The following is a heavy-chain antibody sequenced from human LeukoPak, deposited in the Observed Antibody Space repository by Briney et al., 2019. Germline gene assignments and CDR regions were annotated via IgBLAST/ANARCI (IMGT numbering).Heavy chain of an antibody. Sequence: PSETLSLTGTVSGGSISSGSYYWSWIRQPAGKRLEWIGRIYTSGSTNYNPSLKSRVTMSVDTSKNQFSLKLSSVTAADTAVYYCAREVEYFDWKAMGDYFDYWGQGTLVTVSS. V-gene: IGHV4-61*02. J-gene: IGHJ4*02. CDR2: IYTSGST. D-gene: IGHD3-9*01. CDR3: AREVEYFDWKAMGDYFDY. CDR1: GGSISSGSYY.